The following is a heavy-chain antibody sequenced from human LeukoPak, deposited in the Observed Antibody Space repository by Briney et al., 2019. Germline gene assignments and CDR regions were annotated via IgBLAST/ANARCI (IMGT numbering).Heavy chain of an antibody. V-gene: IGHV3-30*02. CDR1: GFTFSSYG. J-gene: IGHJ4*02. CDR2: IRYDGSNK. Sequence: PGGSLRLSCAASGFTFSSYGMHWVRQAPGKGLEWVAFIRYDGSNKYYADSVKGRFTISRDNSKNTLYLQMNSLRAEDTAVYYCAKDLGRYSGSSAVDYWGQGTLVTVSS. D-gene: IGHD6-6*01. CDR3: AKDLGRYSGSSAVDY.